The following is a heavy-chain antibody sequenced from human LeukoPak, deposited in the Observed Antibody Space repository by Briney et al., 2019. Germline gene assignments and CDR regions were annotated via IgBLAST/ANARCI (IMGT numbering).Heavy chain of an antibody. Sequence: ASVKVSCKASGYRFTGYYMHWVRQAPGQGLEWMGWLNPNSGDTNYAQKFQGRVTMTRDTSINTLYMELSSLRSDDTAVYYCARDNSVGDIAWWFDPWGQGTLVTVSS. CDR1: GYRFTGYY. D-gene: IGHD3-16*02. J-gene: IGHJ5*02. CDR2: LNPNSGDT. CDR3: ARDNSVGDIAWWFDP. V-gene: IGHV1-2*02.